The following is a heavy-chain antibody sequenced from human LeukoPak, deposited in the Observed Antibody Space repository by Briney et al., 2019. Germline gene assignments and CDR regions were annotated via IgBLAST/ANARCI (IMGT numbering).Heavy chain of an antibody. CDR1: GYTFTSYG. CDR3: ARGITGTLYYYYYGMDV. J-gene: IGHJ6*02. CDR2: ISAYNGNT. D-gene: IGHD1-20*01. V-gene: IGHV1-18*01. Sequence: ASVKVSYKASGYTFTSYGISWVRQAPGQGLEWMGWISAYNGNTNYAQKLQGRVTMTTDTSTSTAYMELRSLRSDDTAVYYCARGITGTLYYYYYGMDVWGQGTTVTVSS.